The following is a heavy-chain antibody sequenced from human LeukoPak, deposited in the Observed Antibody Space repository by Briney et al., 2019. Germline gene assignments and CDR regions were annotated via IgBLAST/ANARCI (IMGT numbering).Heavy chain of an antibody. V-gene: IGHV3-23*01. Sequence: QPGRSLRLSCEVSGFTFSHYGMSWVRQAPGKGPEWVAGFNGRGDSTYYAESVRGRFTISRDTSRNTLYLQVSSLRVEDTAVYYCARDPYYYDSSAFYPFDYWGQGTLVTVSS. J-gene: IGHJ4*02. CDR2: FNGRGDST. CDR3: ARDPYYYDSSAFYPFDY. CDR1: GFTFSHYG. D-gene: IGHD3-22*01.